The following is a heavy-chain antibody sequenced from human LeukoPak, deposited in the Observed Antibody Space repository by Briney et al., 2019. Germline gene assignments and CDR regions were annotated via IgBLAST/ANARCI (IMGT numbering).Heavy chain of an antibody. CDR2: INPSGGST. D-gene: IGHD4-23*01. V-gene: IGHV1-46*01. CDR3: ARAPHYGGNPDAFDI. CDR1: GYTFTSYY. Sequence: ASVKVSCKASGYTFTSYYMHWVRQAPGQGLEWMGIINPSGGSTSYAQKFQGRVTMTRDMSTSTVYMELSSLRSEDTAVYYCARAPHYGGNPDAFDIWGQGTMVTVSS. J-gene: IGHJ3*02.